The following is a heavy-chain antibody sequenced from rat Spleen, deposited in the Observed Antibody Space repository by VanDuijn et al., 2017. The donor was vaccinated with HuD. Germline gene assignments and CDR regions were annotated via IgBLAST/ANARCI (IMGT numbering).Heavy chain of an antibody. CDR2: ISTGGGNT. J-gene: IGHJ2*01. CDR1: GFTFSNYG. Sequence: EVQLVESGGGLVQPGRSLKLSCAVSGFTFSNYGMHWIRQAPTKGLEWVASISTGGGNTYYRDSVRGRFTISRDNAEGTLYLQMDSLRSEDTATYYCASRDYWGQGVMVTVSS. CDR3: ASRDY. V-gene: IGHV5-19*01.